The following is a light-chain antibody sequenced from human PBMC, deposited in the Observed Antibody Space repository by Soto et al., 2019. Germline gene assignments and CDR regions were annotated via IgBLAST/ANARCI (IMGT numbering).Light chain of an antibody. CDR3: AAWDDSLSGQVV. CDR2: RNN. J-gene: IGLJ2*01. Sequence: QSVLTQPPSASGTPGQRVTISCSGSSSNIGINYVYWYQQLPGTAPKLLIYRNNQRPSGVPDRFSGSKSGTSASLAISGLRSEDEADYYCAAWDDSLSGQVVFGGGTKLTVL. V-gene: IGLV1-47*01. CDR1: SSNIGINY.